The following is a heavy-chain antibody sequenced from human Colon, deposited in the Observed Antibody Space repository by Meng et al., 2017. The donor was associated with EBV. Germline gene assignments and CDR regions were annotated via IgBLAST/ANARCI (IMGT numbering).Heavy chain of an antibody. CDR3: ARTAICIGGSCTTWDY. CDR1: GDSLSSANW. J-gene: IGHJ4*02. Sequence: QVRVQEAGPGLVKPSETLSLTCAVSGDSLSSANWWSWVRQPPGKGLEWIGEIHHNGNTNYNPSLKSRVTISVDKSKNQFVLKVTSVTAADTAVYYCARTAICIGGSCTTWDYWGQGALVTVSS. D-gene: IGHD2-15*01. V-gene: IGHV4-4*02. CDR2: IHHNGNT.